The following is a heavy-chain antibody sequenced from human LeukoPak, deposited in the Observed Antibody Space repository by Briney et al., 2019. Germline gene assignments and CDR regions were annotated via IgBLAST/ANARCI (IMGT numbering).Heavy chain of an antibody. CDR3: ARGFSDSDLDY. V-gene: IGHV3-48*01. CDR2: ITTGSGTI. CDR1: GFTFGSYT. Sequence: PGGSLRLSCAASGFTFGSYTMNWVRQAPGKGLEWVSYITTGSGTIYYADSVKGRFTISRDNAKNSLYLQMNSLRAKDTAVYYCARGFSDSDLDYWGQGTLVTVSS. J-gene: IGHJ4*02. D-gene: IGHD3-3*02.